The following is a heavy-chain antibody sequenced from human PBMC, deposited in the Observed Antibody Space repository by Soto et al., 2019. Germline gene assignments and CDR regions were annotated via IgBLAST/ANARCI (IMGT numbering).Heavy chain of an antibody. CDR1: GYTFTNHC. D-gene: IGHD1-1*01. CDR3: ARNHTKGLDDAFDF. V-gene: IGHV1-18*01. J-gene: IGHJ3*01. CDR2: ISHSTGKT. Sequence: QVQLVQSGADVQRSGASVKVSCKASGYTFTNHCICWVRQAPGQGSEWLGWISHSTGKTNYPQKSQGRVSMTTDTSTNKASIELRSLRSDDTAVYYCARNHTKGLDDAFDFWGQGTMVTVSS.